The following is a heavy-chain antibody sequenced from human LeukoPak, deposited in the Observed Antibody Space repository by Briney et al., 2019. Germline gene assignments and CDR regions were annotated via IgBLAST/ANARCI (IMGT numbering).Heavy chain of an antibody. Sequence: PGRSLRLSCAASGFTFDDYAMHWVRQAPGKGLEWVSGISWNSGSIGYADSVKGRFTISRDNAKNSLYLQMNSLRAEDTALYYCAKDPRADYYGSGSYYPYYFDYWGQGTLVTVSS. CDR2: ISWNSGSI. CDR1: GFTFDDYA. CDR3: AKDPRADYYGSGSYYPYYFDY. V-gene: IGHV3-9*01. D-gene: IGHD3-10*01. J-gene: IGHJ4*02.